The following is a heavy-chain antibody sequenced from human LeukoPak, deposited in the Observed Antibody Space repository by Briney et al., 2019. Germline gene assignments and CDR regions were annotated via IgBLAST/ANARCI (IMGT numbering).Heavy chain of an antibody. CDR2: ISGSGGST. V-gene: IGHV3-23*01. Sequence: GGSLRLSCAASGFTFSSYAMSWVRQAPGKGLEWVSAISGSGGSTYYADSVKGRFTISRDNSKNTLYLQMNSLRAEDTAVYYCAKDGYSSSWYNWFAPWGQGTLVTVSS. CDR3: AKDGYSSSWYNWFAP. CDR1: GFTFSSYA. D-gene: IGHD6-13*01. J-gene: IGHJ5*02.